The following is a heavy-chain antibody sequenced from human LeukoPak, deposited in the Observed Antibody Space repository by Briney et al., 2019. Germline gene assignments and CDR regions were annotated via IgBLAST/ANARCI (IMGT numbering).Heavy chain of an antibody. CDR1: GYSISSGYY. J-gene: IGHJ6*04. CDR2: IYHSGST. V-gene: IGHV4-38-2*01. Sequence: SETLSLTCAVSGYSISSGYYWGWIRQPPGKGLEWIGSIYHSGSTHYNPSLKSRVTISVDTSKNQFSLKLSSVTAADTAVYYCARVLAVAGIYDGYYYYGMDVWGKGTTVTVSS. D-gene: IGHD6-19*01. CDR3: ARVLAVAGIYDGYYYYGMDV.